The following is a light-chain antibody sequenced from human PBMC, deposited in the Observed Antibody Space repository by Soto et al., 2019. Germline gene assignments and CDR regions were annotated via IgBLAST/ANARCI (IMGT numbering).Light chain of an antibody. CDR3: QHYNSYSEA. V-gene: IGKV1-5*03. CDR1: QSVSGW. CDR2: KAS. Sequence: DIQRTQSPSTLSASVGDTVTVSCRASQSVSGWLAWYQQKPGKAPKLLIYKASTLKSGVPSRFSGSGSGTEFTLTISSLQPDDFATYYCQHYNSYSEAFGQGTKV. J-gene: IGKJ1*01.